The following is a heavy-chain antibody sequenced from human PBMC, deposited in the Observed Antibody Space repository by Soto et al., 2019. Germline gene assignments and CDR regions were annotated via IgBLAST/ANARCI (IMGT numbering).Heavy chain of an antibody. D-gene: IGHD3-10*01. J-gene: IGHJ4*02. CDR3: LAGVRGVNDDHY. V-gene: IGHV3-48*01. Sequence: EVQLVESGGGLVQPGGSLRLSCAASGFTFSSYSMNWVRQAPGKGLEWVSYISSSSSTIYYADSVKGRFTISRDNAKNSLYLQMNSLRAEDMAVYFCLAGVRGVNDDHYWGQGTLVTVSS. CDR1: GFTFSSYS. CDR2: ISSSSSTI.